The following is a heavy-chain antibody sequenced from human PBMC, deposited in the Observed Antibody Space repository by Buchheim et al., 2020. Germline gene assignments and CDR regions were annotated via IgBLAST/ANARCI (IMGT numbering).Heavy chain of an antibody. Sequence: QLQLQESGPGLVKPSETLSLTCTVSGDSISSSRYYWAWIRQPPEKGLEWVATIYYSGTTYYNPSLKSRVTISVDTSKSQFSLKLSSVTAADTAIYYCARHAHYYDSGGYPTVGWFDPWGQGT. J-gene: IGHJ5*02. D-gene: IGHD3-22*01. CDR1: GDSISSSRYY. CDR2: IYYSGTT. CDR3: ARHAHYYDSGGYPTVGWFDP. V-gene: IGHV4-39*01.